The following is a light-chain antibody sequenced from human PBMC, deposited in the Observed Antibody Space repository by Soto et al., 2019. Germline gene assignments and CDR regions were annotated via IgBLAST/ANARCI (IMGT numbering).Light chain of an antibody. CDR3: CSSGGSPTYV. CDR1: SSNVGSYKL. CDR2: EVN. J-gene: IGLJ1*01. V-gene: IGLV2-23*02. Sequence: QSALTQPASVSGSPGQSITISCTGTSSNVGSYKLVSWYQQHPGKAPKLMIFEVNKRPSGVSNRFSGSKSGNTASLTISGLKVEDEADYYCCSSGGSPTYVFGPGLQVTVL.